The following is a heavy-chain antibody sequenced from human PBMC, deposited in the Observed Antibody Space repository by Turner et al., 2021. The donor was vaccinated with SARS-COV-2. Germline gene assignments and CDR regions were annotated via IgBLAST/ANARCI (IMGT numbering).Heavy chain of an antibody. CDR1: GYTFTTYG. V-gene: IGHV1-18*01. J-gene: IGHJ4*02. CDR2: IRAYNGNT. Sequence: QVQLVQAGAEVKKPGASVKVSCKASGYTFTTYGISWVRQAPGQGLEWMGWIRAYNGNTNYAQKLQGRVTMTTDTSTSTAYMELRSLRSDDTAVYYCARGGITMIVVHYFDYWGQGTLVTVSS. D-gene: IGHD3-22*01. CDR3: ARGGITMIVVHYFDY.